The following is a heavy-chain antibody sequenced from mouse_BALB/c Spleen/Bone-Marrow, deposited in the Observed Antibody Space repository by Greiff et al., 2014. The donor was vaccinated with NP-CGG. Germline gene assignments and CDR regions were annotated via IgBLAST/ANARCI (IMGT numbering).Heavy chain of an antibody. CDR1: GYTFTTYT. D-gene: IGHD2-4*01. V-gene: IGHV1-4*01. Sequence: QVQLQQSGAELARPGASVKMSCRASGYTFTTYTVHWVKQRPGQGLEWIGYINPSSDYTNYNQKFKDKATLTADKSSSTAYMRLSSLTSEDSAVYYCARRGVYDYPWFVYWGQGTLVTVSA. J-gene: IGHJ3*01. CDR2: INPSSDYT. CDR3: ARRGVYDYPWFVY.